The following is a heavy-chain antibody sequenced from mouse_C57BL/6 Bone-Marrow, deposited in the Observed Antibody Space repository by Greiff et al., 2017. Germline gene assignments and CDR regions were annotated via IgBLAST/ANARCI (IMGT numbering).Heavy chain of an antibody. J-gene: IGHJ1*03. Sequence: QVQLQQSGAELVRPGASVKLSCKASGYTFTDYYINWVKQRPGQGLEWIARIYPGSGNTYYNEKFKGKATLTAEKSSSTAYMQLSSLTSEYSAVYFCARGDYGSSDWYFDVWGTGTTVTVSS. CDR1: GYTFTDYY. CDR3: ARGDYGSSDWYFDV. D-gene: IGHD1-1*01. CDR2: IYPGSGNT. V-gene: IGHV1-76*01.